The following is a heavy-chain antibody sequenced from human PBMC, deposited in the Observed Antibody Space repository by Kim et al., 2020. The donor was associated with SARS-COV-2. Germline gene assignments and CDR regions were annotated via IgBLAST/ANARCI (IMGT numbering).Heavy chain of an antibody. CDR3: ARLVSPGTEAWYYYYGMDV. CDR2: IDPSDSYT. V-gene: IGHV5-10-1*01. Sequence: GESLKISCKGSGYSFTSYWISWVRQMPGKGLEWMGRIDPSDSYTNYSPSFQGHVTISADKSISTAYLQWSSLKASDTAMYYCARLVSPGTEAWYYYYGMDVWGQGTTVTVSS. D-gene: IGHD6-13*01. CDR1: GYSFTSYW. J-gene: IGHJ6*02.